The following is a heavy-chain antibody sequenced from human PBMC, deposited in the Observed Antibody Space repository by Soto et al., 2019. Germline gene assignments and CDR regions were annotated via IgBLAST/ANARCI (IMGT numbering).Heavy chain of an antibody. V-gene: IGHV4-34*01. J-gene: IGHJ5*02. CDR3: ARGNQYYYGSGSYYNNWCDP. Sequence: PWETLSLTCAVYGGSFSGYYWSWMRQPPGRGLEWIGEINHSGSTNYNPSLKSRVTMSVDTSKNQFSLQLSSVTAADMAVYYCARGNQYYYGSGSYYNNWCDPWGQGTLVTVSS. CDR1: GGSFSGYY. D-gene: IGHD3-10*01. CDR2: INHSGST.